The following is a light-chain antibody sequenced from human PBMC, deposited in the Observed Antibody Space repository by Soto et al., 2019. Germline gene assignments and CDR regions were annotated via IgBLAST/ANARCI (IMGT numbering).Light chain of an antibody. CDR1: SSNIGAGYD. Sequence: QSVLTQPTSVSGAPGQRVTISCTGSSSNIGAGYDVHWYQQLPGTAPKLLMYGNSNRPSGVPDRFSGSKSGTSASLAITGLQAEDEADYYCQSYDSSLSASVFGGGTKLTVL. CDR2: GNS. J-gene: IGLJ2*01. V-gene: IGLV1-40*01. CDR3: QSYDSSLSASV.